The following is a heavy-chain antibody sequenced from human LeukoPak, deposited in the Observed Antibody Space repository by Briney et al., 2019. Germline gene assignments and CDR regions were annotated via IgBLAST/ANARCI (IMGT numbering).Heavy chain of an antibody. CDR1: GGTFSSYA. Sequence: SVKVSCKASGGTFSSYAISWVRQAPAQGLEWMGRIIPIFGTANYAQKFQGRVTITADKSTSTAYMELSSLRSEDTAVYYCAQSGIAAARDYWGQGTLVTVSS. D-gene: IGHD6-13*01. J-gene: IGHJ4*02. CDR3: AQSGIAAARDY. CDR2: IIPIFGTA. V-gene: IGHV1-69*06.